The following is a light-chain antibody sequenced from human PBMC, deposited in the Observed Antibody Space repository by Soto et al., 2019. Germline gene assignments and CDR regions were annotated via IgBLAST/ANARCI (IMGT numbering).Light chain of an antibody. CDR3: ETWDSNRAV. V-gene: IGLV4-60*02. J-gene: IGLJ7*01. CDR2: LEGSGSY. CDR1: SGHSSYI. Sequence: QLVLTQSSSASASLGSSVKLTCTLSSGHSSYIIAWHQQQPGKAPRYLMKLEGSGSYNKGSGVPDRFSGSSSGADRYLTIANLQFEDEADYYCETWDSNRAVFGGGTQLTVL.